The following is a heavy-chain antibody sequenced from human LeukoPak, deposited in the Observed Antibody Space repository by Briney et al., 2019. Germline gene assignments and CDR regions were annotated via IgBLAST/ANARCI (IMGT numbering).Heavy chain of an antibody. CDR3: ARQGIAAAGLYYYYGMDV. J-gene: IGHJ6*02. V-gene: IGHV3-11*01. Sequence: PGGSLRLSCAASGFTFSDYYMSWIRQAPGKGLEWVSYISSSGSTIYYADSVKGRFTISRDNAKNSLYLRMNSLRAEDTAVYYCARQGIAAAGLYYYYGMDVWGQGTTVTVSS. CDR2: ISSSGSTI. CDR1: GFTFSDYY. D-gene: IGHD6-13*01.